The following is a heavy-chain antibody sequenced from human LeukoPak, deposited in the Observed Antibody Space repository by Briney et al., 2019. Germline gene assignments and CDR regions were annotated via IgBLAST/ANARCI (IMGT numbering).Heavy chain of an antibody. Sequence: GGSLRLSCTASGFSFGTFWMSWVRQVPGRGLEWVANIKQDGSEKYYADSAKGRFTISRDNANNPLFLQLDYLRADDTAVYYCARLGAGSGSLDCWGQGTPVTVSS. CDR1: GFSFGTFW. J-gene: IGHJ4*02. V-gene: IGHV3-7*01. CDR3: ARLGAGSGSLDC. D-gene: IGHD3-22*01. CDR2: IKQDGSEK.